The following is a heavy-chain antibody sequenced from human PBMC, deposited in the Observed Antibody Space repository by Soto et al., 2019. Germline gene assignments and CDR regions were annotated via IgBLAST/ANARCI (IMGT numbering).Heavy chain of an antibody. CDR3: ARVSGGRYSGYGTLDY. CDR1: GFTFSSYA. Sequence: QVQLVESGGGVVQPGRSLRLSCAASGFTFSSYAMHWVRQAPGKGLEWVAVISYDGSNKYYADSVKGRFTISRDNSKNTLYLKMNSLRAEDTAVYYCARVSGGRYSGYGTLDYWGQGTLVTVSS. V-gene: IGHV3-30-3*01. J-gene: IGHJ4*02. CDR2: ISYDGSNK. D-gene: IGHD5-12*01.